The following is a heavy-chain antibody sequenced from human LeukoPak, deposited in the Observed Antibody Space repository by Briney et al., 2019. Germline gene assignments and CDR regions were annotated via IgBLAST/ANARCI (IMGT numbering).Heavy chain of an antibody. Sequence: SETLSLTCTVSSGSIGSSSNSWGWIRQAPGKGLERIGNVYYSGSTFYNPSLKSRVTISVDTSKNQFSLKLRSVTAADTAIYFCARASFNVVFGNWFDPWGQGTLVTVSS. CDR1: SGSIGSSSNS. CDR2: VYYSGST. CDR3: ARASFNVVFGNWFDP. J-gene: IGHJ5*02. V-gene: IGHV4-39*01. D-gene: IGHD2-8*01.